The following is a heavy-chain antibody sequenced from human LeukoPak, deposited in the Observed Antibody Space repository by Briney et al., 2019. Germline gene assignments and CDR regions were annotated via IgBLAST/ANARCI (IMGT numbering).Heavy chain of an antibody. CDR3: ARDLYGYFGNYFDY. CDR1: GFTFSSYA. D-gene: IGHD5-18*01. V-gene: IGHV3-30*04. CDR2: ISYDGSNK. J-gene: IGHJ4*02. Sequence: PGGSLRLSCAASGFTFSSYAMHWVRQAPGKGLEWVAVISYDGSNKYYADSVKGRFTISRDNSKNTLYLQMNSLRAEDTAVYYCARDLYGYFGNYFDYWGQGTLVTVSS.